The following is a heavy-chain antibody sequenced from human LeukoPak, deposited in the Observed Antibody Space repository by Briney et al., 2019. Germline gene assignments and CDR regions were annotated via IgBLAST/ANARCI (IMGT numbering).Heavy chain of an antibody. CDR1: GYTFTGYN. D-gene: IGHD3-10*01. J-gene: IGHJ4*02. V-gene: IGHV1-2*02. CDR3: ARAILVRGLVY. CDR2: INPNSGGT. Sequence: ASVKVSCKASGYTFTGYNIHWVRQAPGQGLEWMGWINPNSGGTNYAQKFQGRVTMTRHTSFSTAYMELSRLRSDDTAVYYCARAILVRGLVYWGQGTLVTVSS.